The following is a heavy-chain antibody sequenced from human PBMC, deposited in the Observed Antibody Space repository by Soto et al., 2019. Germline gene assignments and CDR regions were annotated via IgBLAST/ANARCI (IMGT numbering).Heavy chain of an antibody. Sequence: QVQLQESGPGLVQPSETLSLACSVSGGSITSSYWSWIRQPPGKGLEWIGYISNTEKTAYNPSLNSRVTFSIDTAKNQLSLKLSSVTAADTAVYYCARHENLDSYYFDYWGRGTLVTVSS. CDR1: GGSITSSY. V-gene: IGHV4-59*08. CDR2: ISNTEKT. CDR3: ARHENLDSYYFDY. J-gene: IGHJ4*02.